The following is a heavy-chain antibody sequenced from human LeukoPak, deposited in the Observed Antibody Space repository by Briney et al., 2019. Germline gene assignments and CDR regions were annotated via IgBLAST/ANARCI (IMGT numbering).Heavy chain of an antibody. V-gene: IGHV4-39*01. CDR2: IYYSGST. J-gene: IGHJ4*02. CDR1: GGSISSGSYY. Sequence: SETLSLTCTVSGGSISSGSYYWGWIRQPPGKGLEWIGSIYYSGSTFYNPSLQSRVTISVDTSKNQFSLKLRSVTAADTAVYYCARHVYGIVGAIISDYWGQGTLVTVSS. CDR3: ARHVYGIVGAIISDY. D-gene: IGHD1-26*01.